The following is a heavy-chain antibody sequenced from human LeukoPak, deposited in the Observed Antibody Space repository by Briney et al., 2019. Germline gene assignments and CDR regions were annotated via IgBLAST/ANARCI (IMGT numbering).Heavy chain of an antibody. V-gene: IGHV3-23*01. CDR1: GFIVSSNY. CDR3: AKVPSVATTLFDY. J-gene: IGHJ4*02. CDR2: ISGSGGST. Sequence: GGSLRLSCADSGFIVSSNYMSWVRQAPGKGLEWVSAISGSGGSTYYADSVKGRFTISRDNSKNTLYLQMNSLRAEDTAVYYCAKVPSVATTLFDYWGQGTLVTVSS. D-gene: IGHD5-12*01.